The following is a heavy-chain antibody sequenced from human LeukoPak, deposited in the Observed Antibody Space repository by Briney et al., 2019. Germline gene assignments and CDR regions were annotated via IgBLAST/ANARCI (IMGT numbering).Heavy chain of an antibody. Sequence: GASVKVSCKASGYTFTSYAMHWVRQAPGQRLEWMGWINAGNGNTKYSQKFQGRVTITRDTSASTAYMELSSLRSEDTAVYYCAETYTVTTGGVSWFDPWGQGTLVTVSS. CDR1: GYTFTSYA. D-gene: IGHD4-17*01. CDR2: INAGNGNT. CDR3: AETYTVTTGGVSWFDP. V-gene: IGHV1-3*01. J-gene: IGHJ5*02.